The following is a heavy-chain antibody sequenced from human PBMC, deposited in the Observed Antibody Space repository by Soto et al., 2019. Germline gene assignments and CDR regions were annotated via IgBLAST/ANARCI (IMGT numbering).Heavy chain of an antibody. V-gene: IGHV4-34*01. Sequence: SETLSLTCAVYGGSFSGYYWSWIRQPPGKGLEWIGEINHSGSTNYNPSLKSRVTISVDTSKSQFSLKLSSVTAADTAVYYCARTHDYIWGSYRSYYFDYWGQGTLVTVSS. D-gene: IGHD3-16*02. CDR3: ARTHDYIWGSYRSYYFDY. CDR1: GGSFSGYY. CDR2: INHSGST. J-gene: IGHJ4*02.